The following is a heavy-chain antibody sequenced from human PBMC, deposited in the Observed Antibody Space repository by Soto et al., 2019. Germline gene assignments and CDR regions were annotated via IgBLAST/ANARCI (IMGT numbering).Heavy chain of an antibody. CDR2: ISFHEIDK. J-gene: IGHJ4*02. Sequence: QVQLVESGGGVVQPGMSLRLSCVASGFPLRSFGVHWVRQAPGKGLDWVAFISFHEIDKYYADSVKGRFTISKDNSKNTLYLEMNSLRPEDTAVYYGARGDRDVDYWGRGTLLTVSS. CDR1: GFPLRSFG. CDR3: ARGDRDVDY. V-gene: IGHV3-30*03.